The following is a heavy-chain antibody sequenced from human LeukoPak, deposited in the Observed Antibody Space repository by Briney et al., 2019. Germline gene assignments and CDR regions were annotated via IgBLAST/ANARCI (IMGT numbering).Heavy chain of an antibody. CDR3: ARYVPVRTGTTRASFDY. Sequence: SETLSLTCAVYGGSFGDYDWSWIRQPPGKGLEWIGEINQSGDTNCDPSLKSRVTMSIDTSKSQFSLNLRSVTAADTAVYYCARYVPVRTGTTRASFDYWGQGTLVTVSS. J-gene: IGHJ4*02. V-gene: IGHV4-34*01. CDR1: GGSFGDYD. D-gene: IGHD1-1*01. CDR2: INQSGDT.